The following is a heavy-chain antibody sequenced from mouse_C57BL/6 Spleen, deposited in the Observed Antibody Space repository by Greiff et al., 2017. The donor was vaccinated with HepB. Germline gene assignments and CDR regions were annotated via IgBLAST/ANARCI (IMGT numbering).Heavy chain of an antibody. CDR3: ARSNYYGSSSFAY. D-gene: IGHD1-1*01. Sequence: VQLQQPGAELVKPGASVKMSCKASGYTFTRYWITWVKQRPGQGLEWIGDIYPGSGSTNYNEKFKSKATLTVDTSSSTAYMQLSSLTSEDSAVYYCARSNYYGSSSFAYWGQGTLVTVSA. V-gene: IGHV1-55*01. CDR1: GYTFTRYW. CDR2: IYPGSGST. J-gene: IGHJ3*01.